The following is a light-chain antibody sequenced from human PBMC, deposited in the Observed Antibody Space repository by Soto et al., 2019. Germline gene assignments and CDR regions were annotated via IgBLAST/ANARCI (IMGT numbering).Light chain of an antibody. CDR3: QQYNNWPRE. Sequence: EIVMTQSPATLSVSPGERATLSCRASQSVSSNLAWYQQKPGQAPRLLIYGASTRATGIPARFSGSRSGTEFTLTISSLQSEDFAVYYCQQYNNWPREFGQGTKVEIK. CDR2: GAS. J-gene: IGKJ1*01. V-gene: IGKV3-15*01. CDR1: QSVSSN.